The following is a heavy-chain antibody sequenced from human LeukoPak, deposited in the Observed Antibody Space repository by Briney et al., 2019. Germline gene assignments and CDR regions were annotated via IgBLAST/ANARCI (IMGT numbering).Heavy chain of an antibody. CDR3: ARASYYYDSSGYYLDY. D-gene: IGHD3-22*01. J-gene: IGHJ4*02. V-gene: IGHV1-69*04. CDR2: IIPIFGIA. Sequence: GASVKVSCKASGDTFSSYAISWVRLAPGQGLEWMGRIIPIFGIANYAQKFQGRVTITADKSTSTAYMELSSLRSEDTAVYYCARASYYYDSSGYYLDYWGQGTQVTVSS. CDR1: GDTFSSYA.